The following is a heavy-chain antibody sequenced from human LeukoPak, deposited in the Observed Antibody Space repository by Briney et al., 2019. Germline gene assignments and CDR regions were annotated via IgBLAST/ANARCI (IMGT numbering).Heavy chain of an antibody. J-gene: IGHJ4*02. CDR3: ARGQGHYYDSSGYYYTYFDY. Sequence: SVKVSCKASGGTFSSYAISWVRQAPGQGLEWMGRIIPIFGTANYAQKFQGRVTVTTDESTSTAYMELSSLRSEDTAVYYCARGQGHYYDSSGYYYTYFDYWGQGTLVTVSS. D-gene: IGHD3-22*01. V-gene: IGHV1-69*05. CDR2: IIPIFGTA. CDR1: GGTFSSYA.